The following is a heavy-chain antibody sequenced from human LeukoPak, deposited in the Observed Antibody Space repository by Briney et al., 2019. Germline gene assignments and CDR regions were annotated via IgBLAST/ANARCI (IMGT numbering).Heavy chain of an antibody. CDR3: AKVSITMGRGVIGFDY. CDR2: ISGSGGST. V-gene: IGHV3-23*01. CDR1: GFTFSSYA. Sequence: GGSLRLSCAASGFTFSSYAMSWVRQAPGKGLEWVSAISGSGGSTYYADSVKGRFTISRDNSKNTLYLQMNSLRAEDTAVYYCAKVSITMGRGVIGFDYWGQGTLVTVSS. D-gene: IGHD3-10*01. J-gene: IGHJ4*02.